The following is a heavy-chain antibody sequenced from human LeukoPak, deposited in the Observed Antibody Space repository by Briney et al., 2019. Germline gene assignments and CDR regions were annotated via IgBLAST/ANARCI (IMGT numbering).Heavy chain of an antibody. Sequence: GGPLRLSCAASGFTFSNYWMSWVRQAPGKGLEWVANIEEDGSEKYYVDSVKGRFTISRDNARNSLYLQMNSLRAEDTAVYYCASGRQLGYWGQGTLVTVSS. CDR2: IEEDGSEK. CDR1: GFTFSNYW. D-gene: IGHD6-13*01. CDR3: ASGRQLGY. J-gene: IGHJ4*02. V-gene: IGHV3-7*01.